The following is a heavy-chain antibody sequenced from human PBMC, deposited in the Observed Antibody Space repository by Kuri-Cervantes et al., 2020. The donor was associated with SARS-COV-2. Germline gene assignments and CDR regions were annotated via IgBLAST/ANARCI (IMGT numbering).Heavy chain of an antibody. CDR2: ISSSGSST. D-gene: IGHD3-16*01. Sequence: GGSLRLSCVASGFAFSSYEMNWARQAPGKGLEWVSYISSSGSSTYYADSVKGRLTISRDNAHNSVYVEMSSLRPEDTAVYYCAGPRLNYWGQGVLVTVSS. V-gene: IGHV3-48*03. CDR3: AGPRLNY. J-gene: IGHJ4*02. CDR1: GFAFSSYE.